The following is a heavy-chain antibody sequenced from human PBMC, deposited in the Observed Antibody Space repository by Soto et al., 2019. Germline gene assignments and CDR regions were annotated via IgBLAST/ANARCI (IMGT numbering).Heavy chain of an antibody. V-gene: IGHV1-69*01. Sequence: QVQLLQSGAEVKKPGSSVKVSCKAPGGTFSSYAISWVRQAPGQGLEWMGGIIPIFGTAKYAQKFQGRVTITADDSTSTGYMELSSLRSEDTAVYYCARSQGGSSSLDIYYYYYYGMDVWGQGTTVTVSS. J-gene: IGHJ6*02. CDR1: GGTFSSYA. CDR2: IIPIFGTA. CDR3: ARSQGGSSSLDIYYYYYYGMDV. D-gene: IGHD2-15*01.